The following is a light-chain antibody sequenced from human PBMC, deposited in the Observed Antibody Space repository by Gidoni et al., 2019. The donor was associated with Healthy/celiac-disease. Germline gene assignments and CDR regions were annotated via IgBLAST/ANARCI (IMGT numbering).Light chain of an antibody. V-gene: IGKV3-11*01. Sequence: EIVLTQSPATLSLSPGERATLSCRASQSVSSYLAWYQQKPGQAPRLLIYEASNRATGIPARFGGSASTTVSTLTISRLPPDVFAFYCCQRRSNWPPLTFXGXTKVXIK. CDR1: QSVSSY. CDR3: QRRSNWPPLT. J-gene: IGKJ4*01. CDR2: EAS.